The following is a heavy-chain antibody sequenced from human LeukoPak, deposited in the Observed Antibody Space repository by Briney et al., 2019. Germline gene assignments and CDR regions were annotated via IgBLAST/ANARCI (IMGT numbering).Heavy chain of an antibody. J-gene: IGHJ5*02. Sequence: GESLKISCQASGYSFTSSWIGWVRQMAGKGLEWMGRIDPSDSYTNYSPSFQGHVTISADKSISTAYLQWSSLKASDTAMYYCARQSGYYGSGSYYGNWFDPWGQGTLVTVSS. CDR1: GYSFTSSW. CDR2: IDPSDSYT. V-gene: IGHV5-10-1*01. D-gene: IGHD3-10*01. CDR3: ARQSGYYGSGSYYGNWFDP.